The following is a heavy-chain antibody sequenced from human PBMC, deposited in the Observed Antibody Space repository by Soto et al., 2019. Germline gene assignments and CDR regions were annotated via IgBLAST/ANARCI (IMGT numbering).Heavy chain of an antibody. Sequence: GGSLRLSCAASGFTVSNSCMHWVRQAPGKGLECVTSIWYDGSYKYYVDSVKGRFTISRDNSKNTLYLQMNGLRADDTAVYYCARDASVARGNCFDPWGQGTLVTSPQ. J-gene: IGHJ5*02. D-gene: IGHD2-15*01. CDR2: IWYDGSYK. V-gene: IGHV3-33*01. CDR3: ARDASVARGNCFDP. CDR1: GFTVSNSC.